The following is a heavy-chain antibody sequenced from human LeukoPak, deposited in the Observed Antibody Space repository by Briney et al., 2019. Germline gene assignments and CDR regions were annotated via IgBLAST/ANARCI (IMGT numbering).Heavy chain of an antibody. CDR2: ISGSGGST. V-gene: IGHV3-23*01. D-gene: IGHD3-10*01. J-gene: IGHJ6*02. CDR3: EKAAITMVRGGLSV. Sequence: GGSLRLSCAASGFTFSSYAMSWVRQAPGKGLEWVPAISGSGGSTYYADSVKGRFTISRDNSKNTLYLQMNSLRAEDTAVYYCEKAAITMVRGGLSVWGQGTTVTVSS. CDR1: GFTFSSYA.